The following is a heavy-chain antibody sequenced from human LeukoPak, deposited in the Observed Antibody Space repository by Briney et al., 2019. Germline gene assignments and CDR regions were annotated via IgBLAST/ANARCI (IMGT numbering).Heavy chain of an antibody. CDR1: GGSISSGGYY. Sequence: PSETLSLTCTVSGGSISSGGYYWSWIRQHPGKGLESIGCIYYSGTTYYNPSLKSRVAISVDTSKNQFSLKLSSVTAADTAVYYCARTGTVVVPAAIWGQGTLLTVSS. CDR3: ARTGTVVVPAAI. CDR2: IYYSGTT. J-gene: IGHJ4*02. D-gene: IGHD2-2*02. V-gene: IGHV4-31*03.